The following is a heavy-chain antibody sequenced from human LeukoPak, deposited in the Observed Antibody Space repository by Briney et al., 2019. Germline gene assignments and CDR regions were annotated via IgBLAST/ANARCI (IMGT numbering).Heavy chain of an antibody. CDR1: GYIFSTYW. CDR3: ARDRDYDFWSGYYNPYYYYYGMDV. V-gene: IGHV3-7*01. J-gene: IGHJ6*02. D-gene: IGHD3-3*01. CDR2: IKQDGSEK. Sequence: GGSLRLSCVGSGYIFSTYWMNWVRQAPGKGLEWVANIKQDGSEKYHVDSVKGRFTISRDNAKNSLYLQINSLRAEDTAVYYCARDRDYDFWSGYYNPYYYYYGMDVWGQGTTVTVSS.